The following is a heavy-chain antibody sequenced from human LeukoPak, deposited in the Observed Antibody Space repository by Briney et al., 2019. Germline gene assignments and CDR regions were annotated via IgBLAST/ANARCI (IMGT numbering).Heavy chain of an antibody. Sequence: GRSLRLSCAASGFTFSSYAMHWVRQAPGKGLEWVAVISYDGSNKYYADSVKGRFTISRDNSKNTLYLQMNSLRAEDTAVYYCAREDEPYGSGSRHNDYWGQGTLVTVSS. D-gene: IGHD3-10*01. V-gene: IGHV3-30*04. CDR2: ISYDGSNK. CDR1: GFTFSSYA. J-gene: IGHJ4*02. CDR3: AREDEPYGSGSRHNDY.